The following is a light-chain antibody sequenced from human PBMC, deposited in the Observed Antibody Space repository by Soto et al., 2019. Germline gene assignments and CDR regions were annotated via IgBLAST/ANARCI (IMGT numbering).Light chain of an antibody. J-gene: IGKJ5*01. CDR1: QSISTY. CDR2: TTS. V-gene: IGKV1-39*01. Sequence: EILMTQAPATLSPSPGERATLPCRASQSISTYLNWYQQKPGKAPNLLIYTTSNLESGVPSRFSGRGSGTEFTLTINSLQPEDFATYYCQQRHSYPITFGQGTRLEIK. CDR3: QQRHSYPIT.